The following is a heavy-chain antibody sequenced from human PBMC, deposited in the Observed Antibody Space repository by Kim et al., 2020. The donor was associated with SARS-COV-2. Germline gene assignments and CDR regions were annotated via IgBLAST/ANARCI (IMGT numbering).Heavy chain of an antibody. V-gene: IGHV3-23*03. CDR2: IYSGGSST. CDR1: GFTFSSYA. J-gene: IGHJ4*02. Sequence: GGSRRLSCAASGFTFSSYAMSWVRQAPGKGLEWVSVIYSGGSSTYYADSVKGRFTISRDNSKNTLYLQMNSLRAEDTAVYYCVIVWNHFDYWGQGTLVTV. CDR3: VIVWNHFDY. D-gene: IGHD1-1*01.